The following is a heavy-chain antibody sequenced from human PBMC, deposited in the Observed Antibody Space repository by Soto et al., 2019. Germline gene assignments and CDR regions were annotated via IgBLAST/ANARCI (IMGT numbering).Heavy chain of an antibody. J-gene: IGHJ3*02. CDR1: GFTVSSYS. V-gene: IGHV3-21*01. CDR3: ARAWGDCSSTSCYELGAFDI. CDR2: ISSSSSYI. D-gene: IGHD2-2*01. Sequence: GGSLRLSCAASGFTVSSYSMNWVRQAPGKGLEWVSSISSSSSYIYYADSVKGRFTISRDNAKNSLYLQMNSLRAEDTAVYYCARAWGDCSSTSCYELGAFDIWGQGTMVTVSS.